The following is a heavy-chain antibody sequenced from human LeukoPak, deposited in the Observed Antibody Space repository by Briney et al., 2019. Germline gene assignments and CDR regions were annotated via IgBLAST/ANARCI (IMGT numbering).Heavy chain of an antibody. J-gene: IGHJ5*02. CDR2: FYHSGST. CDR1: DYFISSGYY. Sequence: SETLSLTCIVSDYFISSGYYWGWIRPPPGKGLEWIGSFYHSGSTYYNPSLKSRVTISVDTSKNQFSLKLSSVTAADTAVYYCARVFVPSQYYDFWSGYRHNWFDPWGQGTLVTVSS. V-gene: IGHV4-38-2*02. D-gene: IGHD3-3*01. CDR3: ARVFVPSQYYDFWSGYRHNWFDP.